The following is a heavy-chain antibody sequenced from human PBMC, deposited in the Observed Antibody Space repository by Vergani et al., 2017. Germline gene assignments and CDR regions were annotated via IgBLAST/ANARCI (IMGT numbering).Heavy chain of an antibody. CDR1: GGTFSSYA. J-gene: IGHJ4*02. CDR2: IIPIFGTA. D-gene: IGHD3/OR15-3a*01. V-gene: IGHV1-69*18. Sequence: QVQLVQSGAEVKKPGSSVKVSCKASGGTFSSYAISWVRQAPGQGLEWMGRIIPIFGTANYAQKFQGRVTITADESTSTAYMELSSLRSEDTAVYYCASIDLAGARTGWRGDYWGQGTLVTVSS. CDR3: ASIDLAGARTGWRGDY.